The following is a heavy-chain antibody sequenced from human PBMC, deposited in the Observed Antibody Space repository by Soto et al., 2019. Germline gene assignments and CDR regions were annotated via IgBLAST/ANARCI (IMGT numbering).Heavy chain of an antibody. V-gene: IGHV4-39*02. CDR2: IFYSGGT. CDR3: ARDALGQQLAYNWFDL. Sequence: SETLSLTCTVSGGSILDSTYYWAWIRQSPGKGLEWIGTIFYSGGTFYTPSLKSRVTMSVDTSNNQFSLKLSSVTAADTAVYYCARDALGQQLAYNWFDLWGQGTLVTVSS. J-gene: IGHJ5*02. D-gene: IGHD6-13*01. CDR1: GGSILDSTYY.